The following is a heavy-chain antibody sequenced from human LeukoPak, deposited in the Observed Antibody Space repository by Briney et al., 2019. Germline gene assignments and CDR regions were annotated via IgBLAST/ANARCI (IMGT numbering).Heavy chain of an antibody. CDR1: GFPFYDYA. CDR2: ISWNSGSI. D-gene: IGHD3-22*01. V-gene: IGHV3-9*03. CDR3: AKGGYYDSSGLGDY. Sequence: SLRLSCAAPGFPFYDYAMHWVRPAPGKGLEWVSGISWNSGSIGYADSVKGRFTISRDNAKNSLYLQMNSLRAEDMALYYCAKGGYYDSSGLGDYWGQGTLVTVSS. J-gene: IGHJ4*02.